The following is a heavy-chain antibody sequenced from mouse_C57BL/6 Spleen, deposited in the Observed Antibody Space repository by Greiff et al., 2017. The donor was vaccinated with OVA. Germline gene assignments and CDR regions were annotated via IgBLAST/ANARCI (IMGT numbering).Heavy chain of an antibody. D-gene: IGHD2-1*01. V-gene: IGHV1-82*01. J-gene: IGHJ4*01. CDR3: ARGGNYGMDY. CDR2: FYPGDGDT. Sequence: QVQLQQSGPELVKPGASVKISCKASGYAFSSSWMNWVKQRPGKGLEWIGRFYPGDGDTNYNGKFKGKATLTADKSSSTAYMQLSSLTSEDAAVYFCARGGNYGMDYWGQGTSVTVSS. CDR1: GYAFSSSW.